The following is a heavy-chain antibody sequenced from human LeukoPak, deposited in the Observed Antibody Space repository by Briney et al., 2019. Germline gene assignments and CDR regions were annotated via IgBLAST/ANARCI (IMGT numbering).Heavy chain of an antibody. CDR3: AKDSIAVAGYYYYYSMDV. V-gene: IGHV3-21*01. D-gene: IGHD6-19*01. CDR2: ISSSSSYI. Sequence: PGGSLRLSCAASGFTFSSYSMNWVRQAPGKGLEWVSSISSSSSYIYYADSVKGRFTISRDNAKNSLYLQMNSLRAEDTAVYYCAKDSIAVAGYYYYYSMDVWGQGTTVTVSS. CDR1: GFTFSSYS. J-gene: IGHJ6*02.